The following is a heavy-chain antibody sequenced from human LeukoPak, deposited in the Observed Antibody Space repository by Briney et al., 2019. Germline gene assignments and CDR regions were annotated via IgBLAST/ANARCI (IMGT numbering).Heavy chain of an antibody. J-gene: IGHJ6*02. Sequence: GGSLRLSCAASGFTFRNYAMNWVRQAPGKGLEYVSAISDSGGSTYYADSVKGRFTISRDNSKNTLSLQMSSLRAEDTAVYFCVRGYSFGPYGMDVWGQGTTVTVSS. CDR1: GFTFRNYA. D-gene: IGHD2-15*01. CDR3: VRGYSFGPYGMDV. CDR2: ISDSGGST. V-gene: IGHV3-64D*09.